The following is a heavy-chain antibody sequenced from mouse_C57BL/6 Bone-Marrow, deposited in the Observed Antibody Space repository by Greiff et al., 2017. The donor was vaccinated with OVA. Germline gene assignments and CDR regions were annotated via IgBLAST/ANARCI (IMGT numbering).Heavy chain of an antibody. CDR3: ARHEDGNYASYFGF. CDR1: GYAFSSSW. Sequence: QVQLKESGPELVKPGASVKISCKASGYAFSSSWMNWVKQRPGKGLEWIGRIYPGDGDTNYNGKFKGKATLTADKSSSTAYMQLSSLTSENSAVYVCARHEDGNYASYFGFWGQGTALTVSA. J-gene: IGHJ2*01. D-gene: IGHD2-1*01. V-gene: IGHV1-82*01. CDR2: IYPGDGDT.